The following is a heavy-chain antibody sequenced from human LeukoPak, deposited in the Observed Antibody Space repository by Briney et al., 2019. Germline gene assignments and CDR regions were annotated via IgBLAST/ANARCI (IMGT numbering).Heavy chain of an antibody. J-gene: IGHJ4*02. Sequence: GGSLRLSCAASGFTFSNAWMNWVRQAPGKGLEWVSGISASGGHTFYADSVKGRFSISRDNSKNTLYLQMNSLRVEDTAIYYCAKYSGDYFGDYWGQGNLVTVSS. CDR1: GFTFSNAW. CDR3: AKYSGDYFGDY. CDR2: ISASGGHT. D-gene: IGHD1-26*01. V-gene: IGHV3-23*01.